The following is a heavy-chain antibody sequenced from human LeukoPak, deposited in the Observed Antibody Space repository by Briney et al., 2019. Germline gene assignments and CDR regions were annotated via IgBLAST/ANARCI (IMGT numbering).Heavy chain of an antibody. CDR3: ARSNYYDSSGYYSYYLDY. CDR1: GGSISSGGYS. V-gene: IGHV4-30-2*01. D-gene: IGHD3-22*01. CDR2: IYHSGST. J-gene: IGHJ4*02. Sequence: SETLSLTCAVSGGSISSGGYSWSWIRQPPGKGLEWIGYIYHSGSTYYNLSLKSRVTISVDRSKNQFSLKLSSVTAADTAVYYCARSNYYDSSGYYSYYLDYWGQGTLVTVSS.